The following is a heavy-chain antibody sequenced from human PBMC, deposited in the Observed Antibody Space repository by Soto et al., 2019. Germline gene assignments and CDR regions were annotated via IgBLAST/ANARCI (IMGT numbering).Heavy chain of an antibody. CDR1: GFTFSNAW. CDR2: IKSKTDGGTT. CDR3: TTASRLTGYYSPPNYYFDY. V-gene: IGHV3-15*07. D-gene: IGHD3-9*01. Sequence: GGSLRLSCAASGFTFSNAWMNWVRQAPGKGLEWVGRIKSKTDGGTTDYAAPVKGRFTISRDDSKNTLYLQMNSLKTEDTAVYYCTTASRLTGYYSPPNYYFDYWGQGTLVTVSS. J-gene: IGHJ4*02.